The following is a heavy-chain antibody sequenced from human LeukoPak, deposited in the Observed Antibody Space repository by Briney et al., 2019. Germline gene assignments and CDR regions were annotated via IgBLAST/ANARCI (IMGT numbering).Heavy chain of an antibody. J-gene: IGHJ4*02. CDR2: IIPIFGTA. Sequence: SVKVSCKASGGTFSSYAISWVRQAPGQGLEWMGGIIPIFGTANYAQKFQGRATITTDESTSTAYMELSSLRSEDTAVYYCARGETYDFWSGYYYNFDYWGQGTLVTVSS. D-gene: IGHD3-3*01. CDR1: GGTFSSYA. CDR3: ARGETYDFWSGYYYNFDY. V-gene: IGHV1-69*05.